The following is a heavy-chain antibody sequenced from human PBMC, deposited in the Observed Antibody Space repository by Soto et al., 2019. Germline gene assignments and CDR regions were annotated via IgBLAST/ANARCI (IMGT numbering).Heavy chain of an antibody. Sequence: SETLSLTCTVSGGSVNSGGYYWTWIRQHPGTGLEWIGYIYYSGTAYYNPSLKRRVSISLDPSKNQFSLKLSSVTAADTAVYYCAREGIQLWAPVDYWGQGTLVTVSS. CDR3: AREGIQLWAPVDY. D-gene: IGHD5-18*01. J-gene: IGHJ4*02. CDR2: IYYSGTA. V-gene: IGHV4-31*03. CDR1: GGSVNSGGYY.